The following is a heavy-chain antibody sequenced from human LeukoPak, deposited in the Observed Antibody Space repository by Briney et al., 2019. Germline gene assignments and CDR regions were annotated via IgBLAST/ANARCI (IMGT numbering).Heavy chain of an antibody. CDR3: AGGPAAYYFDY. Sequence: SETLSLTCTVSGGPISSYYWSWIRQPPGKGLEWIGFIYYSGSTNYNPSLKSRVTISLDTSKNQFSLKLTSVAAADTAVYYCAGGPAAYYFDYWGQGTLVTVSS. V-gene: IGHV4-59*08. J-gene: IGHJ4*02. D-gene: IGHD3-16*01. CDR2: IYYSGST. CDR1: GGPISSYY.